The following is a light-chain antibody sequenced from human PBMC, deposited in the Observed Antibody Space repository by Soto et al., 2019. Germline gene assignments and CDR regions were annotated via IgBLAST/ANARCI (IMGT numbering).Light chain of an antibody. CDR2: DAS. V-gene: IGKV3-11*01. CDR3: QQRSNWTPIT. CDR1: QSVSSY. J-gene: IGKJ5*01. Sequence: EIVFTQSPSALSLPPGERATLSCRASQSVSSYLAWYQQKPGQAPRLLIYDASNRATGIPARFSGSGSGTDFTLTISSLEPEDFAVYYCQQRSNWTPITFGQGTRLENK.